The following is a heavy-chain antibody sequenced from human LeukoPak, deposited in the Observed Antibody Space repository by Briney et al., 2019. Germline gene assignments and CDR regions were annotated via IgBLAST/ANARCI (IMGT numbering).Heavy chain of an antibody. CDR3: ARVIPGRGAFDI. CDR2: INADGSST. Sequence: GGSLRLSCAASGFTISSHWMHWVRQAPGKGLAWVSRINADGSSTSYADSVKGRFTISRDNAKNTLSLQMNSLRADDTAVYYCARVIPGRGAFDIWGQGTTVTVSS. CDR1: GFTISSHW. D-gene: IGHD2-2*02. V-gene: IGHV3-74*01. J-gene: IGHJ3*02.